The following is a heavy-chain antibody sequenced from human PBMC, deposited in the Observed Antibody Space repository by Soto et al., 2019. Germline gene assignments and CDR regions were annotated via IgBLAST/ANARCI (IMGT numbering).Heavy chain of an antibody. D-gene: IGHD3-22*01. V-gene: IGHV3-66*01. CDR1: GFTVSTNF. CDR3: ARATMIGLLTN. CDR2: IYSGGST. Sequence: EVQLVESGGGLVQPGGSLRLSCAASGFTVSTNFMSWVRQVPGKGLEWGSVIYSGGSTYYADSVKGRFTISRDTSKNTLYLQMNSLRAEDTAVYYCARATMIGLLTNWGQGSLVTVSS. J-gene: IGHJ4*02.